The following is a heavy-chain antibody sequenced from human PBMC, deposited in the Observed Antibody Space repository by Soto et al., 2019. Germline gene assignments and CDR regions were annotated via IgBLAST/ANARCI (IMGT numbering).Heavy chain of an antibody. D-gene: IGHD3-16*01. V-gene: IGHV4-59*04. CDR3: AKGRGIMITFGGGSGH. CDR2: VYYSGST. Sequence: NPSETLSLTCTVSGGSISSYYWSWIRQPPGKGLEWIGYVYYSGSTYYNPSLKSRVTISVDTSKNQFSLKLSSVTAADTAVYYCAKGRGIMITFGGGSGHWGQGTLVTVSS. J-gene: IGHJ4*02. CDR1: GGSISSYY.